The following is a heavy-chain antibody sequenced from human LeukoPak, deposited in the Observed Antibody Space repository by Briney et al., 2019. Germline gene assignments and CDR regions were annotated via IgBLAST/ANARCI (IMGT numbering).Heavy chain of an antibody. V-gene: IGHV3-30-3*01. CDR1: GFTFSSYA. D-gene: IGHD4-23*01. J-gene: IGHJ4*02. Sequence: GGSLRLSCSASGFTFSSYAMHWVRQAPGEGLEWVAFISHDGSDKYYADSVKGRFTISRDISKNTLSLQMNSLRAGDTAVYYCARDRWGFDYWGQGTLVSVSS. CDR3: ARDRWGFDY. CDR2: ISHDGSDK.